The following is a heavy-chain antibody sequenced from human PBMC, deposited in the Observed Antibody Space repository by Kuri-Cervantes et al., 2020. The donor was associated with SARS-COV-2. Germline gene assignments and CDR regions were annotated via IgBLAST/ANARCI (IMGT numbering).Heavy chain of an antibody. CDR1: GYTFTSYD. Sequence: ASVKVSCKASGYTFTSYDINWVRQATGQGLEWMGWMNPNSGGTNYAQKFQGRVTMTRDTSISTAYMELSRLRSDDTAVYYCAREGITMVRGVTFDYWGQGTLVTVSS. CDR3: AREGITMVRGVTFDY. J-gene: IGHJ4*02. D-gene: IGHD3-10*01. CDR2: MNPNSGGT. V-gene: IGHV1-2*02.